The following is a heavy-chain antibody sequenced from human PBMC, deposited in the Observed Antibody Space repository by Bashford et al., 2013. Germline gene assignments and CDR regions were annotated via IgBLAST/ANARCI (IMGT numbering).Heavy chain of an antibody. Sequence: VASVKVSCKASGYTFTDHHIHWVRQAPGQGLEWMGIVNPSGGSTDYAQKFQGRVTMTWDTSTSKVFMELSGLRSEDTAVYYCARDTLGYGSGNYHKIFDFWGQGAQVTVSS. CDR3: ARDTLGYGSGNYHKIFDF. D-gene: IGHD3-10*01. CDR2: VNPSGGST. CDR1: GYTFTDHH. J-gene: IGHJ4*02. V-gene: IGHV1-46*01.